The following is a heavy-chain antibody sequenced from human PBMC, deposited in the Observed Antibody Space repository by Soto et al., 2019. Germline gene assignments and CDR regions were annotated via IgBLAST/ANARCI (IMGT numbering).Heavy chain of an antibody. J-gene: IGHJ1*01. CDR2: INHSGST. CDR1: GGSFSGYY. V-gene: IGHV4-34*01. Sequence: SETLSLTCAVYGGSFSGYYWSWIRQPPGKGLEWIGEINHSGSTNYNPSLKSRVTISVDTSKNQFSLKLSSVTAADTAVYYCAGRMRIAAAGTRYLQHWGQGTLVTVSS. CDR3: AGRMRIAAAGTRYLQH. D-gene: IGHD6-13*01.